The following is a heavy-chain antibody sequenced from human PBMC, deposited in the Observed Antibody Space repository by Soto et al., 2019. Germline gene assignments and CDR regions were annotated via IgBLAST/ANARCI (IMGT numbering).Heavy chain of an antibody. CDR3: QRQWELLRDWFDP. CDR1: GGSISSSNG. J-gene: IGHJ5*02. D-gene: IGHD1-26*01. Sequence: KAXETLSLTCAVSGGSISSSNGWSWFRQPPGKGLEWIGEIYHSGSTNYNPSLKSRVTISVDKSKNQFSLKLSSVTAADTAVYYCQRQWELLRDWFDPWGQGTLVTVSS. CDR2: IYHSGST. V-gene: IGHV4-4*02.